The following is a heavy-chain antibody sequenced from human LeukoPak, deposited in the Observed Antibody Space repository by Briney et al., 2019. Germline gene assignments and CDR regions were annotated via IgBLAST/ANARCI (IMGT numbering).Heavy chain of an antibody. CDR1: NGSISNSNYY. CDR2: IYYSGST. CDR3: AGQEYDSSGYYSYSDC. Sequence: SETLSLTCTVSNGSISNSNYYWGSIRQPPGKGLEWIGSIYYSGSTYYNPSLKSQVTISVDTSKNQFPLELNSVTAADTAVYYCAGQEYDSSGYYSYSDCWGQGTLVTVAS. J-gene: IGHJ4*02. D-gene: IGHD3-22*01. V-gene: IGHV4-39*01.